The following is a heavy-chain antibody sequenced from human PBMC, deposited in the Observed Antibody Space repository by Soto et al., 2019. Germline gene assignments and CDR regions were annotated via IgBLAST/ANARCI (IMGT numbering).Heavy chain of an antibody. V-gene: IGHV4-34*01. CDR2: VSRSGGT. J-gene: IGHJ4*02. Sequence: PSETLSLTCAVYGGSFSGDYWNWIRQLPGKRLEWIGDVSRSGGTNYNPSLKSRVTISVDTSKNQFSLKLSSVTAADTAVYYCARHLNYDFWSGYYHFDYWGQGTLVTVS. D-gene: IGHD3-3*01. CDR3: ARHLNYDFWSGYYHFDY. CDR1: GGSFSGDY.